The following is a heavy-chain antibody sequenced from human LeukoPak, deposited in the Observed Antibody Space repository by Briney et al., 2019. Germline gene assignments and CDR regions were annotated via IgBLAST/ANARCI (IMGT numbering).Heavy chain of an antibody. CDR2: IYYSGST. CDR3: ARDQMVRGFDP. D-gene: IGHD3-10*01. J-gene: IGHJ5*02. Sequence: SETLSLTCTVSGGSISSSSYYWGWIRQPPGKGLEWIGSIYYSGSTYYNPSLKSRVTISVDTSKNQFSLKLSSVTAADTAVYYCARDQMVRGFDPWGQGTLVTVSS. V-gene: IGHV4-39*07. CDR1: GGSISSSSYY.